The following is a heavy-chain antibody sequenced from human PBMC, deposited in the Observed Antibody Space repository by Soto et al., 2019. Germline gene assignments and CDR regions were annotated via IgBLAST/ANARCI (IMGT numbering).Heavy chain of an antibody. Sequence: QVQLQESGPGLVKPSQTLSLTCTVSGGSISSGGYYWSWIRQHPGKGLEWIGYIYYSGSTYYNPSLKSRVTISVDTSKNRLALKLSSVTAADTAVYYCAGGGSSGPGQDACDIWGQGTMVTVSS. CDR2: IYYSGST. D-gene: IGHD6-19*01. CDR1: GGSISSGGYY. CDR3: AGGGSSGPGQDACDI. V-gene: IGHV4-31*03. J-gene: IGHJ3*02.